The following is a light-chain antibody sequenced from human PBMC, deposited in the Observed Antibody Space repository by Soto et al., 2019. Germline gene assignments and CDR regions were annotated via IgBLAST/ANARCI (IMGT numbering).Light chain of an antibody. CDR1: SSDVGGYNY. Sequence: QSVLTQPRSVSGSPGQSVTISCTGTSSDVGGYNYVSWYQQHPGKAPKFMIYDVSKRPSGVPDRFSGSKSGNTASLTISGLQAEDEADYYCCSHAGSYTRVFGTGTKSPS. CDR3: CSHAGSYTRV. V-gene: IGLV2-11*01. J-gene: IGLJ1*01. CDR2: DVS.